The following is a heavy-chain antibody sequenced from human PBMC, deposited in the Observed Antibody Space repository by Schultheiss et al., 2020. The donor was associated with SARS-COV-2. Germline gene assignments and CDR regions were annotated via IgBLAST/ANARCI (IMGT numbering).Heavy chain of an antibody. D-gene: IGHD4-17*01. CDR1: GFTFSSYD. V-gene: IGHV3-13*04. CDR3: ARGAWGDYGDY. CDR2: IGTAGDT. Sequence: GGSLRLSCAASGFTFSSYDMHWVRQATGKGLEWVSAIGTAGDTYYQGSVKGRFTISRENAKNTLYLQMNSLRAEDTAVYYCARGAWGDYGDYWGQGTLVTVSS. J-gene: IGHJ4*02.